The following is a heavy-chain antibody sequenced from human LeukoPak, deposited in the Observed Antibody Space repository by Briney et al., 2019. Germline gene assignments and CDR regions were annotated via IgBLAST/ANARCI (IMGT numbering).Heavy chain of an antibody. Sequence: GGSLRLSCVASGFTFSEYGMPWVRQAPGKGLEWMAVISYHGSNIYFADSVKGRFSISRDDSKNTLYLQMNSLRAEDTAVYYCARAPWGVVIYGPNDYWGQGTLVTVSS. J-gene: IGHJ4*02. V-gene: IGHV3-30*03. CDR3: ARAPWGVVIYGPNDY. D-gene: IGHD3-3*01. CDR2: ISYHGSNI. CDR1: GFTFSEYG.